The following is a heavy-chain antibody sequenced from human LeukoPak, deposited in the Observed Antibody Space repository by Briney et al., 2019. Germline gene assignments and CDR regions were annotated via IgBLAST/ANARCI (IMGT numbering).Heavy chain of an antibody. J-gene: IGHJ3*02. V-gene: IGHV3-13*01. D-gene: IGHD3-10*01. Sequence: GGSLRLSCAASGFTFSSYDMHWVRQATGKGLEWVSAIGTAGDTYYPGSVKGRFTISRENAKNSLYLQMNSLRAGDTAVYYCARGLRRGLLWFGESHHDVFDIWGQGTMVTVSS. CDR1: GFTFSSYD. CDR3: ARGLRRGLLWFGESHHDVFDI. CDR2: IGTAGDT.